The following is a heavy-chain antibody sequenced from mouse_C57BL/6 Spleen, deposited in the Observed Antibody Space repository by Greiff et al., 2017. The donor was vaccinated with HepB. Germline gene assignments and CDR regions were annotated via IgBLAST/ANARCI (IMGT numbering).Heavy chain of an antibody. CDR2: INPSNGGT. CDR3: ARGGWLLPTWYFDV. Sequence: QVQLQQSGTELVKPGASVKLSCKASGYTFTSYWMHWVKQRPGQGLEWIGNINPSNGGTNYNEKFKSKATLTVDKSSSTAYMQLSSLTSEDSAVYYCARGGWLLPTWYFDVWGTGTTVTVSS. D-gene: IGHD2-3*01. V-gene: IGHV1-53*01. J-gene: IGHJ1*03. CDR1: GYTFTSYW.